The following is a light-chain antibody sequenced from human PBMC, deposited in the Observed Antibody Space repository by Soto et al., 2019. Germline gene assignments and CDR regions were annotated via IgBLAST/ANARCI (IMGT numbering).Light chain of an antibody. V-gene: IGKV3-15*01. CDR1: QSVSSN. Sequence: EIVMTQSPATLSVSPGERAALSCRASQSVSSNFAWYQQKPGQAPRLLIYGASTRATGIPARFSGSGSGTDFTLTIRSLQSEDFAVYYCQQYNNWPYTFGQGTKLEIK. J-gene: IGKJ2*01. CDR2: GAS. CDR3: QQYNNWPYT.